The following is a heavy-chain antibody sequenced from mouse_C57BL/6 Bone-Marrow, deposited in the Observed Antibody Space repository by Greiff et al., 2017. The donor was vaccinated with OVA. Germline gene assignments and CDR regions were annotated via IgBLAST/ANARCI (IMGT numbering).Heavy chain of an antibody. CDR1: GFNIKDDY. V-gene: IGHV14-4*01. J-gene: IGHJ2*01. CDR2: IDPENGDT. CDR3: TTDWDYFAY. D-gene: IGHD4-1*01. Sequence: EVQLQQSGAELVRPGASVKLSCTASGFNIKDDYMHWVKQRPEQGLEWIGWIDPENGDTEYAAKFQGKATITADPSSNTAYLQLSSLTSEDTAVYYCTTDWDYFAYWGQGTTLTVSS.